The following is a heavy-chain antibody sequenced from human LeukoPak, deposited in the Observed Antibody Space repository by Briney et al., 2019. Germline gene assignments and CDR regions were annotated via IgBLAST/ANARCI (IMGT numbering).Heavy chain of an antibody. CDR1: GFTFSSYA. Sequence: PGGSLRLSCAASGFTFSSYAMSWVRQAPGKGLEWVSTISGSGGGTYYADSVKGRFTLSRDNSMNTRYLQMNSLRAEDTAVYYCAKDVESGRSADYWGQGTLVTVSS. CDR3: AKDVESGRSADY. J-gene: IGHJ4*02. V-gene: IGHV3-23*01. D-gene: IGHD3-10*01. CDR2: ISGSGGGT.